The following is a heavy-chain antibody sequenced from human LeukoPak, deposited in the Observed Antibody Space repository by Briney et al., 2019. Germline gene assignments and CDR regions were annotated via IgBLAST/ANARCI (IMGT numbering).Heavy chain of an antibody. Sequence: GESLQISCKGSGYIITSYWIGWVRQMPGKSLEWMGTIYPGDSDTRYSPSFQGQVTISADKSINTAYLQWSSLKAADTARYYCSKTTVNHLFDYRGQGTVVTVSS. CDR1: GYIITSYW. D-gene: IGHD4-17*01. V-gene: IGHV5-51*01. J-gene: IGHJ4*02. CDR3: SKTTVNHLFDY. CDR2: IYPGDSDT.